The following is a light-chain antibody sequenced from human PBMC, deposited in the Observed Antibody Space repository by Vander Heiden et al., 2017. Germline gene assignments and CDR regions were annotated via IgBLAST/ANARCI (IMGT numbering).Light chain of an antibody. Sequence: QSALTQAPSASGSPGQSVTISCTGSGSDLGNYNFVSWYQQHPGKAPKLILYDFDKRPSGVPDRFSGSKSGNTASLTVSGLQAEDEADYYCTSYAGHNPYVFGTGTRVTVL. CDR1: GSDLGNYNF. CDR2: DFD. J-gene: IGLJ1*01. V-gene: IGLV2-8*01. CDR3: TSYAGHNPYV.